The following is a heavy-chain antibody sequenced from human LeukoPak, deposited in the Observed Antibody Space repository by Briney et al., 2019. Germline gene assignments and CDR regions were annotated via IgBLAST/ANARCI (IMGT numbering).Heavy chain of an antibody. CDR2: IYTTGST. V-gene: IGHV4-61*09. CDR1: GGSISSGSYY. J-gene: IGHJ4*02. CDR3: ARGPRAFYYYDHSGYYLN. D-gene: IGHD3-22*01. Sequence: SETLSLTCTVSGGSISSGSYYWSWIRQPAGKGLEWIGHIYTTGSTNYNPSLKSRVTISVDTSKNQFSLKLSSVTAADTAVYYCARGPRAFYYYDHSGYYLNWGLGTLVTVSS.